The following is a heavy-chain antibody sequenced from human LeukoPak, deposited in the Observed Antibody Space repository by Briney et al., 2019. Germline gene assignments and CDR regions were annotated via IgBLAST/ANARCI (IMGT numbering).Heavy chain of an antibody. CDR2: IYGSGHT. CDR3: ARDVAMVRGVTYYFDY. CDR1: GVSITTYY. D-gene: IGHD3-10*01. Sequence: PSETLSLTCTVSGVSITTYYWNWIRQPAGKGLEWIGRIYGSGHTSYNPSLKSRITMSVDTSTNQYSLNLTSVSAADTAVYYCARDVAMVRGVTYYFDYWGQGTLVTVSS. V-gene: IGHV4-4*07. J-gene: IGHJ4*02.